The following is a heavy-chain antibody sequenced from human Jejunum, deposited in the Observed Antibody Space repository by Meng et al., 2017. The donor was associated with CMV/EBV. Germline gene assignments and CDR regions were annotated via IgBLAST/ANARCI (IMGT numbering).Heavy chain of an antibody. V-gene: IGHV3-11*04. D-gene: IGHD1-26*01. J-gene: IGHJ4*02. Sequence: FPFSNYYMSWIRLAPGTGLEWISYISGDGRDLFYGDSVRGRFTISRDNAKNSLYLQINSLRVEDTAVYYCVRDILRVGITYYFDYWGQGTLVTVSS. CDR2: ISGDGRDL. CDR1: FPFSNYY. CDR3: VRDILRVGITYYFDY.